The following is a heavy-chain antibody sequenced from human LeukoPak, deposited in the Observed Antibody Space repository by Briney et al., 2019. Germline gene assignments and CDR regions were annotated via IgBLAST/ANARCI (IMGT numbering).Heavy chain of an antibody. Sequence: GGSLRLSCAASGFTFSSSWMTWVRQAPGKGLEWVASIREDGSEKTSVDSVKGRFTISRDNAKNSLYLQMKSLRAEDTAVYYCAELGITMIGGVWGKGTTVTISS. J-gene: IGHJ6*04. V-gene: IGHV3-7*01. D-gene: IGHD3-10*02. CDR3: AELGITMIGGV. CDR2: IREDGSEK. CDR1: GFTFSSSW.